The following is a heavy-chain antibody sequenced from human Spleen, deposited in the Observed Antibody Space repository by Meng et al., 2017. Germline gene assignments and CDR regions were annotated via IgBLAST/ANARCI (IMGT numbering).Heavy chain of an antibody. CDR3: ARDSYGVHH. CDR2: ITNDGRNT. CDR1: GFTFNSYW. D-gene: IGHD2-8*01. V-gene: IGHV3-74*01. Sequence: EVQLVESGGGLVQPGGSLGLSCAASGFTFNSYWMHWVRQTPGKGLVWVSRITNDGRNTIYADSVKGRFTISRDNAKNTLYLQMNSLRAEDTAVYYCARDSYGVHHWGQGTLVTVSS. J-gene: IGHJ5*02.